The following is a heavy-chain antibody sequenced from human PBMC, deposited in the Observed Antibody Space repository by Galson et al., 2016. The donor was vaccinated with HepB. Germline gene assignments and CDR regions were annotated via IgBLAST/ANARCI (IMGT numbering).Heavy chain of an antibody. J-gene: IGHJ4*02. CDR3: ARLIRGVTYIS. Sequence: QSGAEVKKPGESLKISCQGSGYSFSNYWIGWVRQKPGKGLEWMGIISPGDSHTRYSPSFQGQVTISADNSINTAYLQWNSLKASDTAIYYCARLIRGVTYISWGQGTLVTVSS. CDR1: GYSFSNYW. V-gene: IGHV5-51*01. CDR2: ISPGDSHT. D-gene: IGHD3-10*01.